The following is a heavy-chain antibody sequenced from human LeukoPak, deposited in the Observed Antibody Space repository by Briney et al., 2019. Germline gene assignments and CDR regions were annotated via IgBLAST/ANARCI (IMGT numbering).Heavy chain of an antibody. D-gene: IGHD3-22*01. CDR1: GGSISSGGYY. Sequence: SETLSLTCTVSGGSISSGGYYWSWIRQPPGKGLEWIGYIYHSGSTYYNPSLKSRLTISVDRSKNQFSLKLNSVTAADTAVYYCARHSSGYETPYFNNWGQGTLVTVSS. J-gene: IGHJ4*02. V-gene: IGHV4-30-2*01. CDR3: ARHSSGYETPYFNN. CDR2: IYHSGST.